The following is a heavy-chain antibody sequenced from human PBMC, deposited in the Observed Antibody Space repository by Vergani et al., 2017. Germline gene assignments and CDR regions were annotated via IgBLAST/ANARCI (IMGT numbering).Heavy chain of an antibody. CDR1: GFTFSSYS. D-gene: IGHD6-13*01. Sequence: EVQLVESGGGLVKPGGSLRLSCAASGFTFSSYSMNWVRQAPGKGLEWVSSISSSSSYIYYADSVKGRFTISRDNAKNSLYLQMNSLRAEDTAVYYCARVWQQLVYDAVDIWGQGTMVTVSS. V-gene: IGHV3-21*01. CDR3: ARVWQQLVYDAVDI. J-gene: IGHJ3*02. CDR2: ISSSSSYI.